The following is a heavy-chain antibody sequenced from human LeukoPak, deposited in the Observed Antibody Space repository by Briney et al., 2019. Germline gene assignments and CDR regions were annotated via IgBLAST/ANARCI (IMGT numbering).Heavy chain of an antibody. CDR1: GDSVSSDIAA. CDR3: ARDVHGDLAY. J-gene: IGHJ4*02. CDR2: TCYRSKWYD. V-gene: IGHV6-1*01. D-gene: IGHD2-21*02. Sequence: PSQTLSPTCAISGDSVSSDIAAWNWIRQSPSGRLEWLGRTCYRSKWYDDYAVSLRSRMTINADTSKNQVSLHLDSVTPEDTALYFCARDVHGDLAYWAQGSLVTVSS.